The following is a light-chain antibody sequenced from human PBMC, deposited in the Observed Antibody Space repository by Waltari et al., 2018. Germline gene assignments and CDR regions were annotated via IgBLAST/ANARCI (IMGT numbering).Light chain of an antibody. CDR1: QSVGTH. Sequence: EIVLTQSPATLSLSPVETATLSCRASQSVGTHLAWYQQKPGQAPRLLIYDASNRATGIPDRFRGSGSGTDFTLTISSLETADFAIYYCQQRSSWTPHTFGQGARLEIK. V-gene: IGKV3-11*01. CDR3: QQRSSWTPHT. CDR2: DAS. J-gene: IGKJ2*01.